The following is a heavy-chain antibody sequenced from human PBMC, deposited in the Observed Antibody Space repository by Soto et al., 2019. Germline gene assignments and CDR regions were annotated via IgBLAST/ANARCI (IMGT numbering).Heavy chain of an antibody. CDR1: GYTFTSYG. J-gene: IGHJ4*02. CDR2: ISAYNGNT. V-gene: IGHV1-18*04. D-gene: IGHD3-16*01. CDR3: AGGRYIIMVTSIGEVDY. Sequence: QVKLVQSGAEVKKPGASVKVSCKASGYTFTSYGISWVRQAPGQGLEGMGWISAYNGNTNYAQKLQVRVTMTKDTSTSTAYMELSGLRSDDTAVYYCAGGRYIIMVTSIGEVDYWGQGALVTVGS.